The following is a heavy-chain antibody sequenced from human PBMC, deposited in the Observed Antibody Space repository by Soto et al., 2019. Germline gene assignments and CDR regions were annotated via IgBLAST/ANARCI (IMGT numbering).Heavy chain of an antibody. CDR3: AGREQSDYYDMDV. V-gene: IGHV3-64*01. D-gene: IGHD6-19*01. CDR1: GFPFSHYA. CDR2: ISSNGVGT. Sequence: GGSLRLSCAASGFPFSHYAMDWVRQAPGKVLEYVSGISSNGVGTYYANSVKDRFTISRDNSKNTLYLQMGSLRAEDMAVYYCAGREQSDYYDMDVWGKGTSVTVPS. J-gene: IGHJ6*03.